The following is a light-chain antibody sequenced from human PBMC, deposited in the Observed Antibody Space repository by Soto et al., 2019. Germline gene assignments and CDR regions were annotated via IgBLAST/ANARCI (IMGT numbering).Light chain of an antibody. CDR1: RAIDNH. J-gene: IGKJ4*01. CDR3: QNYDNAPLI. Sequence: DIQMTQSPSSLSASVGDRVTITCRASRAIDNHLAWYQQKPGKDPQLLIYAAFTWQPGVPSRFSASRSGTDFTLTISSLQPEDVATYYCQNYDNAPLIFGGGTKVEIK. V-gene: IGKV1-27*01. CDR2: AAF.